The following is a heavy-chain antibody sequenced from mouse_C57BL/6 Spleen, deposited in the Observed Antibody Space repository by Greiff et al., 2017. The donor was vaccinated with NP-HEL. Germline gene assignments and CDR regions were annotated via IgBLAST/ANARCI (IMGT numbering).Heavy chain of an antibody. CDR3: ARHSYDGYYLDY. Sequence: EVMLVESGGGLVQPGGSLKLSCAASGFTFSDYGMAWVRQAPRKGPEWVAFISNLAYSIYYADTVTGRFTISRENAKNTLYLEMSSLRSEDTAMYYCARHSYDGYYLDYWGQGTTLTVSS. J-gene: IGHJ2*01. D-gene: IGHD2-3*01. CDR2: ISNLAYSI. V-gene: IGHV5-15*01. CDR1: GFTFSDYG.